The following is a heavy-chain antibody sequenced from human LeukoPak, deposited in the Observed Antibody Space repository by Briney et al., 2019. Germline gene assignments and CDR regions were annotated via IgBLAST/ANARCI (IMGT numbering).Heavy chain of an antibody. J-gene: IGHJ4*02. CDR1: GFPFSSYW. CDR2: IKQDGSKK. Sequence: GGSLRLSCVASGFPFSSYWMTWVRQVPGKGLEWVANIKQDGSKKSYVDSVKGRFTISRDNAKNSLYLQMNSLRAEDTAIYYCTRVGYIDEGIDYWGQGTLVTVSS. D-gene: IGHD5-24*01. V-gene: IGHV3-7*04. CDR3: TRVGYIDEGIDY.